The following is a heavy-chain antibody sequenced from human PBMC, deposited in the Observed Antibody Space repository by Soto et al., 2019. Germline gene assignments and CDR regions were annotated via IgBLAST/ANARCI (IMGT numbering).Heavy chain of an antibody. J-gene: IGHJ5*02. D-gene: IGHD2-2*02. Sequence: SETLSLTCTVSGGSISSSSYYWGWIRQPPGKGLEWIGSIYYSGSTYYNPSLKSRVTISVDTSKNQFSLKLSSVTAADTAVYYCARVPAAAIPYSWFDPWGQGTLVTVSS. CDR3: ARVPAAAIPYSWFDP. CDR2: IYYSGST. CDR1: GGSISSSSYY. V-gene: IGHV4-39*01.